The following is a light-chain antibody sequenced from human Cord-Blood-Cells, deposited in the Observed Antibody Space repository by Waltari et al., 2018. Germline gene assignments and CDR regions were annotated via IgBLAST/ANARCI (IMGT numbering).Light chain of an antibody. V-gene: IGKV1-5*03. J-gene: IGKJ2*01. CDR3: QQYNSYLYT. CDR2: KAS. Sequence: VGDRVTITCRASQSISSWLAWYQQKPGKATKLLIYKASSLESGVPSRFSGSGSGTEFTLTISSLQPDDFATYYCQQYNSYLYTFGQGTKLEIK. CDR1: QSISSW.